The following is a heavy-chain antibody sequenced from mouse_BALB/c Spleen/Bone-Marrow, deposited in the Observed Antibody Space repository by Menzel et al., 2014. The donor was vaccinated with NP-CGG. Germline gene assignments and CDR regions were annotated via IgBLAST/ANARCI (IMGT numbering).Heavy chain of an antibody. CDR1: GFTFSSYG. CDR2: INSNGGST. D-gene: IGHD2-1*01. Sequence: EVKVVESGGGLVQPGGSLKLSCAASGFTFSSYGMSWVRQTPDKRLELVASINSNGGSTYYPDSVEGRFTISRDNAKNTLSLQMSSLKSEDTAMYYCARGNYGNYVDYFDYWGQGTALTVSS. CDR3: ARGNYGNYVDYFDY. J-gene: IGHJ2*01. V-gene: IGHV5-6-3*01.